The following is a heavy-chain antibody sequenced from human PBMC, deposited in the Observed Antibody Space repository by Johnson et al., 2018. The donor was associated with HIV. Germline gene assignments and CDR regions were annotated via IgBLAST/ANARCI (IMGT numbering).Heavy chain of an antibody. CDR1: GFTFINAW. D-gene: IGHD3-16*01. Sequence: VQLVESGGGLVKPGGSLRLSCAASGFTFINAWMSWVRQAPGKGLEWVGRIYSQTDGGTTDYAAPMKGRFTISRDDSKNRLYLQMNNLKTEDTAVYYCTTDQVGRSDGGKHHIWGQGTMVTVSS. CDR3: TTDQVGRSDGGKHHI. J-gene: IGHJ3*02. V-gene: IGHV3-15*01. CDR2: IYSQTDGGTT.